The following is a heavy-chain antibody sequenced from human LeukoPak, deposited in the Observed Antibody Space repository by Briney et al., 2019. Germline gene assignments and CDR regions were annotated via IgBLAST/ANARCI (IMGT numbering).Heavy chain of an antibody. J-gene: IGHJ5*02. CDR1: GGSVSSGSYY. Sequence: PSETLSLTCTVSGGSVSSGSYYWSWIRQPPGEGLEWIGYIYYSGSTNYNPSLKSRVTISVDTSKNQFSLKLSSVTAADTAVYYCARSGRTYSYGLGPTNWFDPWGQGTLVTVSS. V-gene: IGHV4-61*01. D-gene: IGHD5-18*01. CDR3: ARSGRTYSYGLGPTNWFDP. CDR2: IYYSGST.